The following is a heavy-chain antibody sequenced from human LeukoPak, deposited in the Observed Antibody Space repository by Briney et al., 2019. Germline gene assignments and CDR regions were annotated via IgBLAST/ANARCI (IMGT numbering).Heavy chain of an antibody. CDR3: ARGHIVVVPAARYYYYYGMDV. CDR2: INHSGST. CDR1: GGSFSGYY. Sequence: SETLSLTCAVYGGSFSGYYWSWIRQPPGKRLEWIGEINHSGSTNYNPSLKSRVTISVDTSKNQFSLKLSSVTAADTAVYYCARGHIVVVPAARYYYYYGMDVWGQGTTVTVSS. J-gene: IGHJ6*02. V-gene: IGHV4-34*01. D-gene: IGHD2-2*01.